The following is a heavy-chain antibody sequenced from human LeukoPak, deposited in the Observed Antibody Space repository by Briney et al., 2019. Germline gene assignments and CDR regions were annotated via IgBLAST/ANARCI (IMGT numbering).Heavy chain of an antibody. J-gene: IGHJ4*02. CDR1: GGSISSGGYY. Sequence: ETLSLTCTVSGGSISSGGYYWSWIRQPPGKGLEWVANIKQDGSEKYYVDSVKGRFTISRDNAKNSLYLQMNSLRAEDTAVYYCARARLEIPRGVHFDCWGQETLVTVSS. D-gene: IGHD3-16*01. V-gene: IGHV3-7*01. CDR3: ARARLEIPRGVHFDC. CDR2: IKQDGSEK.